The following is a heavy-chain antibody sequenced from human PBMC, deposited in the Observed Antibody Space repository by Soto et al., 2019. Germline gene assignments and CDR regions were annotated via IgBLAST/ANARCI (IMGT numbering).Heavy chain of an antibody. CDR2: IYYRGST. J-gene: IGHJ4*02. CDR1: GVSISSNNLH. Sequence: SETLCLPCTGSGVSISSNNLHVGRILQSPGKELQWLATIYYRGSTYYNPSLKSRVTISVDTSENQFFLKLSSVTAADTAVYYCARQCMVRGVGEGYFDYWGQGSQVT. V-gene: IGHV4-39*01. CDR3: ARQCMVRGVGEGYFDY. D-gene: IGHD3-10*01.